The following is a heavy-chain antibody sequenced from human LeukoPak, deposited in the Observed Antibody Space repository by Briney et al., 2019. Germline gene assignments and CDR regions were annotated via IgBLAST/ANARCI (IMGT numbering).Heavy chain of an antibody. V-gene: IGHV3-48*04. J-gene: IGHJ3*02. Sequence: GGSLRLSCAASGFTFSSYSMNWVRQAPGKGLEWVSYISSSSSTIYYADSVKGRFTISRDNAKNSLYLQMNSLRAEDTAVYYCARDNKPLAHCGGDCPDGAFDIWGQGAMVTVSS. CDR2: ISSSSSTI. D-gene: IGHD2-21*02. CDR3: ARDNKPLAHCGGDCPDGAFDI. CDR1: GFTFSSYS.